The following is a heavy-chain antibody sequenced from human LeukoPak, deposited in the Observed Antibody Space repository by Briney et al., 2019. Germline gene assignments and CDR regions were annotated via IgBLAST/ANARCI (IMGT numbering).Heavy chain of an antibody. CDR2: IKTKSEGGTT. Sequence: GGSLRLSCAASGFTFSNAWLIWVRQTPGKGLEWVGRIKTKSEGGTTDYAAPVKGRFTISGDDSKKMVYLQMNGLKAEDTAVYYCTTEDYWGQGTLVTVSS. J-gene: IGHJ4*02. CDR3: TTEDY. CDR1: GFTFSNAW. V-gene: IGHV3-15*01.